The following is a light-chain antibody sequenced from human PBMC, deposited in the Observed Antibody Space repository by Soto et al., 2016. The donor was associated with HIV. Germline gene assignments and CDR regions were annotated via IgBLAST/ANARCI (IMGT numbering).Light chain of an antibody. CDR2: DDS. V-gene: IGLV3-21*03. Sequence: ELTQPPSVSVAPGKTATITCGGDNIGGKSVHWYQQKPGQAPVLVVYDDSDRPSGIPDRFSGSNSGNTATLTISRVEAGDEADYYCHVWDSSSDHYVFGTATKVTVL. CDR1: NIGGKS. CDR3: HVWDSSSDHYV. J-gene: IGLJ1*01.